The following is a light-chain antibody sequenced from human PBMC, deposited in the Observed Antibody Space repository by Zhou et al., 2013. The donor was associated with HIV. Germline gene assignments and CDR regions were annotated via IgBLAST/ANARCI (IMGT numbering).Light chain of an antibody. CDR3: QQYYSTLWT. Sequence: IRMTQSPSSLSTSTGDRVTITCRASQGISSYLAWYQQKPGKAPKLLLYAASRLESGVPSRFSGSGSGTDYTLTISSLQPEDFATYYCQQYYSTLWTFGQGTKVEIK. CDR2: AAS. CDR1: QGISSY. J-gene: IGKJ1*01. V-gene: IGKV1-NL1*01.